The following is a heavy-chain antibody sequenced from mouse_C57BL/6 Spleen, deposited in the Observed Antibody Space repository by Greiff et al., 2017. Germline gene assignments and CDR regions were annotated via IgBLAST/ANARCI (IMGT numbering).Heavy chain of an antibody. Sequence: SGASVKISCKASGYAFSSYWMNWVKQRPGKGLEWIGQIYPGDGDTNYNGKFKGKATLTADKSSSTAYMQLSSLTSEDSAVYFCARSGYYGSGYWGQGTTLTVSS. CDR2: IYPGDGDT. V-gene: IGHV1-80*01. CDR3: ARSGYYGSGY. J-gene: IGHJ2*01. CDR1: GYAFSSYW. D-gene: IGHD1-1*01.